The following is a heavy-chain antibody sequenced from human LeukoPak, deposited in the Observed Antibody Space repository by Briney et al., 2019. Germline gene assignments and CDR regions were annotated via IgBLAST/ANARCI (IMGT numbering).Heavy chain of an antibody. Sequence: GGSLRLSCAASGFTFSSYAMSWVRQAPGKGLEWVSAVSGSGSSTYYADSVKGRFTISRDNSKNTLYLQMNSLRAEDTAVYYCAKDPLWFGALRRDDAFDIWGQGTMVTVSS. V-gene: IGHV3-23*01. CDR3: AKDPLWFGALRRDDAFDI. CDR1: GFTFSSYA. CDR2: VSGSGSST. D-gene: IGHD3-10*01. J-gene: IGHJ3*02.